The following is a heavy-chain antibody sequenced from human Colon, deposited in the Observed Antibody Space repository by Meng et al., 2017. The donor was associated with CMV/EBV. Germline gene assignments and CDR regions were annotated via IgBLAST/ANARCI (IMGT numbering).Heavy chain of an antibody. CDR3: ARNARGSGY. CDR2: IKQDGSEK. V-gene: IGHV3-7*01. Sequence: GGSLRLSCEGSGFNFDDYGMNWVRQAPGKGLEWVANIKQDGSEKYYVDSVKGRFTISRDNAKNSLFLQMNSLRAEDTAMYYCARNARGSGYWGQGTLVTVSS. D-gene: IGHD3-10*01. J-gene: IGHJ4*02. CDR1: GFNFDDYG.